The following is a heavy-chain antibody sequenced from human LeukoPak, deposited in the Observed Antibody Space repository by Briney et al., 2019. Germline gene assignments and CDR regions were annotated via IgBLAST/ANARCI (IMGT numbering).Heavy chain of an antibody. CDR3: ARDTYGAPDS. CDR1: GFTFSRYA. J-gene: IGHJ4*02. D-gene: IGHD4-17*01. Sequence: GGSLRLSCAASGFTFSRYAMSWARQAPGKGLEWVSLIESSGATTYYADPVKGRFIISRDDSKNTLYLQMNSLRAEDTALYYCARDTYGAPDSWGQGTLVTVSS. V-gene: IGHV3-23*01. CDR2: IESSGATT.